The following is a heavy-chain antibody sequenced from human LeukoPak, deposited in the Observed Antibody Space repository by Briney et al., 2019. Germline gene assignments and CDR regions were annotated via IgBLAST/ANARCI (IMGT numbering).Heavy chain of an antibody. CDR1: GGTFSSYA. D-gene: IGHD6-6*01. Sequence: EASVKVSCKASGGTFSSYAISWVRQAPGQGLEWMGRIIPIFGIANYAQKFQGRVTIIADKSTSTAYMELSSLRSEDTAVYCCASQYSSSGDYYYYGMDVWGQGTTVTVSS. CDR3: ASQYSSSGDYYYYGMDV. CDR2: IIPIFGIA. J-gene: IGHJ6*02. V-gene: IGHV1-69*04.